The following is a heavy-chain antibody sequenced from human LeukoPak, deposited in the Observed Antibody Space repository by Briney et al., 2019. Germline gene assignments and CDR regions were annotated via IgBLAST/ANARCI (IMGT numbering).Heavy chain of an antibody. CDR2: IIPIFGTA. CDR1: GGTFSSYA. D-gene: IGHD5-24*01. Sequence: SVKVSCKASGGTFSSYAISLVRQAPGQGLEWMGGIIPIFGTANYAQKFQGRVTITADESTSTAYMELSSLRSEDTAVYYCAREKMPRHDGLDYWGQGTLVTVX. J-gene: IGHJ4*02. V-gene: IGHV1-69*13. CDR3: AREKMPRHDGLDY.